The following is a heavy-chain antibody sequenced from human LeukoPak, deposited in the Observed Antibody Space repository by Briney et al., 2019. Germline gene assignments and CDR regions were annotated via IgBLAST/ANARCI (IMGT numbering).Heavy chain of an antibody. CDR3: ARHRGSGWSEGDYFDY. CDR2: IYHSGST. V-gene: IGHV4-30-2*01. J-gene: IGHJ4*02. CDR1: GGSISSGGYS. Sequence: PSETLSLTCAVSGGSISSGGYSWSWIRQPPGKGLEWIGYIYHSGSTYYNPSLKSRVTISVDTSKNQFSLKLSSVTAADTAVYYCARHRGSGWSEGDYFDYWGQGTLVTVSS. D-gene: IGHD6-19*01.